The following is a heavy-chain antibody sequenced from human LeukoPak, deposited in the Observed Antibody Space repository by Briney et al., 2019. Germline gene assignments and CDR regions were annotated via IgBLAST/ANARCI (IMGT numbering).Heavy chain of an antibody. CDR1: GFTFSSYS. D-gene: IGHD3-10*01. Sequence: GGSLRLSCAASGFTFSSYSMNWVRQAPGKGLEWVSSISSSSSYIYYADSVKGRFTISRDNAKNSLYLQMNSLRAEDTAVYYCARSYGSGSYLWIFDYWGQGTLVTVSS. CDR2: ISSSSSYI. V-gene: IGHV3-21*01. CDR3: ARSYGSGSYLWIFDY. J-gene: IGHJ4*02.